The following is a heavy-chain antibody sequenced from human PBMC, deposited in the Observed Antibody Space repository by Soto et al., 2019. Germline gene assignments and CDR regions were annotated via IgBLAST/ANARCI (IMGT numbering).Heavy chain of an antibody. CDR3: SADHPHTAIGWPV. V-gene: IGHV1-58*02. Sequence: ASVKVSCKASGFDFGSFGIQFLRQTRGRGLEWIGWIVVASGRTNYARQFRGRVAFSRGMSSTTAYMDLYDLKSDDTAVYFCSADHPHTAIGWPVWGQGTTVTVSS. CDR1: GFDFGSFG. CDR2: IVVASGRT. J-gene: IGHJ6*02.